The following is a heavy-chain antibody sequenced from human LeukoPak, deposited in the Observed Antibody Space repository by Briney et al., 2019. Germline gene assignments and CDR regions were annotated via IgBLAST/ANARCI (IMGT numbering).Heavy chain of an antibody. J-gene: IGHJ4*02. Sequence: SQTLSLTCAISGDFVSSSNAAWNWVRQSPSRGLEWLGRTYLRSRWYHDFAESVKSRISINADTSKNQFSLQLNSLTPEDTAVYYCARDGGPTGVLNFDYWAQGALVTVSS. V-gene: IGHV6-1*01. CDR2: TYLRSRWYH. CDR3: ARDGGPTGVLNFDY. D-gene: IGHD3-3*01. CDR1: GDFVSSSNAA.